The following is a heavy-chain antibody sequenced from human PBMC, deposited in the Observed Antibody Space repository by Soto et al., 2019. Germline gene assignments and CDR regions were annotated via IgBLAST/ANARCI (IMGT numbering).Heavy chain of an antibody. CDR2: IYDSGTT. V-gene: IGHV4-31*03. D-gene: IGHD3-22*01. Sequence: QVQLQESGPGLVKPSQTLSLTCTVSGASISSGGYYWSWIRQHPGKGLEWLGYIYDSGTTYYNPSLEGRLAISVDTSKDQFSLKLTSVTAADTAVYYCARASVSSSTYYFQFDYWGQGTLVTVSS. J-gene: IGHJ4*02. CDR3: ARASVSSSTYYFQFDY. CDR1: GASISSGGYY.